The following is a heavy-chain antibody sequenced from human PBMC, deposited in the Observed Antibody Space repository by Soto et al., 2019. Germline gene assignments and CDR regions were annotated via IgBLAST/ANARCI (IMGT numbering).Heavy chain of an antibody. CDR1: GGSFSGYY. V-gene: IGHV4-34*01. CDR2: INHSGST. J-gene: IGHJ4*02. Sequence: SETLSLTCAVYGGSFSGYYWTWIRQPPGTGLEWIGEINHSGSTYYNPSLKSRVTISVDTSKNQFSLKLTSVTAADTAVYYCARDKITGLFDYWGQGTLVTVSS. CDR3: ARDKITGLFDY. D-gene: IGHD2-8*02.